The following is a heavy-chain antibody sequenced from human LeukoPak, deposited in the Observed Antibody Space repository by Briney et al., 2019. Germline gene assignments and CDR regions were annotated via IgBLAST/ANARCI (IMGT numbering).Heavy chain of an antibody. CDR2: IYYSGST. D-gene: IGHD3-10*01. Sequence: SDTLSLICTVSGGPMSIYHWRWLRQPPGEGREWIGYIYYSGSTIYKPSLKSRVTISVDTSKNQLALELSAVTAADTAVYYCARVWFGEWTSDYWGQGTLVTVSS. V-gene: IGHV4-59*08. J-gene: IGHJ4*02. CDR3: ARVWFGEWTSDY. CDR1: GGPMSIYH.